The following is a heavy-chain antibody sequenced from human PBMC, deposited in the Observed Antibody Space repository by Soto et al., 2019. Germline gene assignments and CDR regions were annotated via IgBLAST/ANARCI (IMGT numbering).Heavy chain of an antibody. CDR2: ISPYTGNT. V-gene: IGHV1-18*01. Sequence: QVQLVQSVDEVKKPGASVKVSCKASGYIFVNYGIAWVRQAPGQGLEWMGWISPYTGNTHSATKVQGRLTMTTDTSTSTSYMDLGSLTSYDTAVYYCVMVDNYVTPTPQDVWGQGTTVTVSS. CDR1: GYIFVNYG. CDR3: VMVDNYVTPTPQDV. D-gene: IGHD3-16*01. J-gene: IGHJ6*02.